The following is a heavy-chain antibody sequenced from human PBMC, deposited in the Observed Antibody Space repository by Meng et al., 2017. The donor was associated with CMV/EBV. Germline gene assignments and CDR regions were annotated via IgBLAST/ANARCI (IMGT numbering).Heavy chain of an antibody. CDR3: ASLLGYCSSTSCPHYYYYGMDV. CDR2: INHSGST. D-gene: IGHD2-2*03. V-gene: IGHV4-34*01. Sequence: SETLSLTCAVYGGSFSGYYWSWIRQPPGKGLEWIGEINHSGSTNCNPSLKSRVTISVDTSKNQFSLKLSSVTAADTAVYYCASLLGYCSSTSCPHYYYYGMDVWGQGTTVTVSS. J-gene: IGHJ6*02. CDR1: GGSFSGYY.